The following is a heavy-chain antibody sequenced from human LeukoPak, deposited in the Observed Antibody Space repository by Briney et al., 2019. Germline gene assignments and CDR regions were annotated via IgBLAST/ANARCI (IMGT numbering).Heavy chain of an antibody. CDR3: AKDIVRYCSSTSCPGRGMDV. D-gene: IGHD2-2*01. CDR2: ISWNSGRI. Sequence: GGSLRLSCAASGFTFDDYAMHWVRQAPGEGLEWVSGISWNSGRIGYADSVKGRFTISRDNAKNSLYLQMNSLRAEDTALYYCAKDIVRYCSSTSCPGRGMDVWGQGTTVTVSS. V-gene: IGHV3-9*01. J-gene: IGHJ6*02. CDR1: GFTFDDYA.